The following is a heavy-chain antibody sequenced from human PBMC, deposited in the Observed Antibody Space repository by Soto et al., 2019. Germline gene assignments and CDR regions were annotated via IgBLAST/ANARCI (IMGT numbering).Heavy chain of an antibody. D-gene: IGHD4-17*01. Sequence: QVQLVQSGAEVKKPGSSVKVSCKASGGTFSSYAISWVRQAPGQGLEWMGGIIPIFGTANYAQKFQGRVTSTADESTSTAYMELSSLRSEDTAVYYCARGEEYGDRGGYYFDYWGQGTLVTVSS. CDR1: GGTFSSYA. CDR2: IIPIFGTA. J-gene: IGHJ4*02. CDR3: ARGEEYGDRGGYYFDY. V-gene: IGHV1-69*01.